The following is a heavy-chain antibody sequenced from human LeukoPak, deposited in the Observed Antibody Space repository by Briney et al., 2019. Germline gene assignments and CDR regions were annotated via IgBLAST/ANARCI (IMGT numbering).Heavy chain of an antibody. CDR3: ARKPGGYYYDSSGYLVD. V-gene: IGHV1-2*02. J-gene: IGHJ4*02. CDR1: GYTFTGYY. Sequence: ASVKVSCKASGYTFTGYYMHWVRQAPGQGLEWMGWINPNSGGTNYAQKFQGRVTMTRDTSISTAYMELSRLRSDDTAVCYCARKPGGYYYDSSGYLVDWGQGTLVTVSS. CDR2: INPNSGGT. D-gene: IGHD3-22*01.